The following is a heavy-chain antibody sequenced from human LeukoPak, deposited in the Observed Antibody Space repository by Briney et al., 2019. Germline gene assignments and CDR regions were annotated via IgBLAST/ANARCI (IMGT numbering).Heavy chain of an antibody. D-gene: IGHD3-22*01. J-gene: IGHJ4*02. CDR2: IYPDDSDT. Sequence: GESLKISCKGSGYSFTSYWIGWVRQMPGKGLEWMGIIYPDDSDTRYSPSFQGQVTISADKSINTAYLQWSSLKASDTAMYYCARTYYYDSSGYYYGYWGQGTLVTVSS. CDR3: ARTYYYDSSGYYYGY. CDR1: GYSFTSYW. V-gene: IGHV5-51*01.